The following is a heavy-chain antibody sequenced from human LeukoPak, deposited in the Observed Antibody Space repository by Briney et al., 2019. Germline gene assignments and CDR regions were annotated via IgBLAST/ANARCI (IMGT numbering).Heavy chain of an antibody. Sequence: PGGSLRLSCAASGFTFSSYSMNWVRQAPGKGLEWVSYISSSSSTIYYADSVKGRFTISRDNAKNSLYLQMNSLRAEDTAVYYCAKDDRAVVNGNCNWFDPWGQGTLVTVSS. CDR3: AKDDRAVVNGNCNWFDP. J-gene: IGHJ5*02. V-gene: IGHV3-48*04. CDR1: GFTFSSYS. D-gene: IGHD6-19*01. CDR2: ISSSSSTI.